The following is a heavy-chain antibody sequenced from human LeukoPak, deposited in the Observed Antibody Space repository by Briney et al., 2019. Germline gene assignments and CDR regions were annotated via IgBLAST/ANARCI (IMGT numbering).Heavy chain of an antibody. V-gene: IGHV4-34*01. D-gene: IGHD2-15*01. CDR2: INHSGST. J-gene: IGHJ4*02. CDR1: GGSFSGYY. Sequence: SETLSLTCAVYGGSFSGYYWSWIRQPPGKGLEWIGEINHSGSTNYNPSLKSRVTISVDTSKNQFSLKLSSVTAADTAVYYCASGKRYCSGGSCYFDYWGQGTLVTVSS. CDR3: ASGKRYCSGGSCYFDY.